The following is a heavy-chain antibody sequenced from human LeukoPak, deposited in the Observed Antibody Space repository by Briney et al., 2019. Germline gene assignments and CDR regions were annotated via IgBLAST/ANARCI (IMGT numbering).Heavy chain of an antibody. V-gene: IGHV4-34*01. CDR2: INHSGST. CDR1: GGSFSGYY. CDR3: ARIDEDIVVVPAAMRKNYYYGMDV. J-gene: IGHJ6*02. D-gene: IGHD2-2*01. Sequence: SETLSLTCAVYGGSFSGYYWSWIRQPPGKGLEWIGEINHSGSTSYNPSLKSRVTISVDTSKNQFSLKLSSVTAADTAVYYCARIDEDIVVVPAAMRKNYYYGMDVWGQGTTVTVSS.